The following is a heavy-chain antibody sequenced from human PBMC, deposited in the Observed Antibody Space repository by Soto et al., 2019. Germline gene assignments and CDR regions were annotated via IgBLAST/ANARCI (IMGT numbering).Heavy chain of an antibody. V-gene: IGHV4-4*02. Sequence: QVQLQESGPGLVKPSGTLSLTCAVAGASISENWWSWVRKAPGKGLEWIGETYPGGTTNYNPSLKGRVIILVDKSASQISLTLSSVTAADTAVYYCARHVAVPRTRGFDYWGQGALVAVSS. CDR2: TYPGGTT. D-gene: IGHD2-15*01. CDR3: ARHVAVPRTRGFDY. CDR1: GASISENW. J-gene: IGHJ4*02.